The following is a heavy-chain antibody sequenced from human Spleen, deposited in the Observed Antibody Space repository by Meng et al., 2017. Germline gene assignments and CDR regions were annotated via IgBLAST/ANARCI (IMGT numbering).Heavy chain of an antibody. CDR2: MNPNSGNK. D-gene: IGHD5-12*01. CDR3: ARGPFGYGYFQH. Sequence: QVQRLQSGGEVKKPWAAVKVSCKASGYTFTSYDINWVRPATGQGLEWMGWMNPNSGNKGYAQKFQGRVTMTRNTSISTAYMELSSLRSEDTAVYYCARGPFGYGYFQHWGQGTLVTVSS. J-gene: IGHJ1*01. V-gene: IGHV1-8*01. CDR1: GYTFTSYD.